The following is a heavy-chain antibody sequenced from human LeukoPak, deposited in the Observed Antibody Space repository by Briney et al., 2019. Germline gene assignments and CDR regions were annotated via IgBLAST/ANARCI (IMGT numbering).Heavy chain of an antibody. J-gene: IGHJ5*02. Sequence: EASVKVSCKASGYTFTGYYMHWVRQAPGQGLEWMGRINPNSGGTNYAQKFQGRVTMTRDTSISTAYMELSRLRSDDTAVYYCALGVGYYDSSGYTAYNWFDPWGQGTLVTVSS. CDR1: GYTFTGYY. D-gene: IGHD3-22*01. CDR2: INPNSGGT. V-gene: IGHV1-2*06. CDR3: ALGVGYYDSSGYTAYNWFDP.